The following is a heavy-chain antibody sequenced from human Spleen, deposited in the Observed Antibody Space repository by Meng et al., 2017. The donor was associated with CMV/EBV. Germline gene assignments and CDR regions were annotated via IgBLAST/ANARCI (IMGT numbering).Heavy chain of an antibody. V-gene: IGHV4-34*01. Sequence: SETLSLTCTVYGGSFNAYYYNWFRQAPGKGLEWIGEINHSGSTYYNPSLKSRVTISVDTSKNQFSLKLSSVTAADTAVYYCARRFGYCSSTSCYRPFVGYFDYWGQGTLVTVSS. CDR1: GGSFNAYY. CDR3: ARRFGYCSSTSCYRPFVGYFDY. J-gene: IGHJ4*02. CDR2: INHSGST. D-gene: IGHD2-2*03.